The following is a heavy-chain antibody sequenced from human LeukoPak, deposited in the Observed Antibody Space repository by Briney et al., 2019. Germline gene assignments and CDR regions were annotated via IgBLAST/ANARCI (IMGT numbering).Heavy chain of an antibody. CDR1: GFTFSSYW. CDR2: IKQDGSEK. V-gene: IGHV3-7*01. CDR3: ARDRAFLGATLAFDI. Sequence: GGSLRLSCAASGFTFSSYWMSWVRQAPGKGLEWVANIKQDGSEKYYVDSVKGRFTISGDNAKNSLYLQMNSLRAEDTAVYYCARDRAFLGATLAFDIWGQGTMVTVSS. D-gene: IGHD1-26*01. J-gene: IGHJ3*02.